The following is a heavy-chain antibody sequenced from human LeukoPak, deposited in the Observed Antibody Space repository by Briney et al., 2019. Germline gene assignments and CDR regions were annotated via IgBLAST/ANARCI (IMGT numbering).Heavy chain of an antibody. CDR2: IKQDGSEK. V-gene: IGHV3-7*04. Sequence: GGSLRLSCAASGFTFSSYWMSWVRQAPGKGLEWVANIKQDGSEKYYVDSVKGRFTISRDNAKNSLYLHMNSLRAEDTAMYYCARGESSYCSGGRYFGSWGQGTPVTVSS. J-gene: IGHJ5*01. D-gene: IGHD2-15*01. CDR3: ARGESSYCSGGRYFGS. CDR1: GFTFSSYW.